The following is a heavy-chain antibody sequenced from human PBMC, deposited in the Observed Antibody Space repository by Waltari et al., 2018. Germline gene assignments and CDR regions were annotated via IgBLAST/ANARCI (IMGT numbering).Heavy chain of an antibody. D-gene: IGHD3-10*01. Sequence: QVQLVESGGGVVQPGGSLRLSCAASGFTFSTYGRHWVRQTPGKGLEWVTFIRNDGSDKDYADSVKGRFTVSRDNSKNTLYLQMSNLRAEDTAVYYCAKRGDISSHGAFDIWGQGTMVTVSS. CDR1: GFTFSTYG. J-gene: IGHJ3*02. V-gene: IGHV3-30*02. CDR2: IRNDGSDK. CDR3: AKRGDISSHGAFDI.